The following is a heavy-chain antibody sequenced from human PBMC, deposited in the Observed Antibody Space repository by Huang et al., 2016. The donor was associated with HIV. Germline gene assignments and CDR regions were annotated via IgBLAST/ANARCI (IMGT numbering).Heavy chain of an antibody. J-gene: IGHJ4*02. CDR1: GGTFSSYA. D-gene: IGHD3-22*01. CDR3: ARARGYYDSSVSYYFDY. CDR2: IIPIFGTA. V-gene: IGHV1-69*13. Sequence: QVQLVQSGAEVKKPGSSVKVSCKASGGTFSSYAISGVRQAPGQGLEWRGGIIPIFGTATYAQKFQGRVTITADESTSTAYMELSSLRSEDTAVYYCARARGYYDSSVSYYFDYWGQGTLVTVSS.